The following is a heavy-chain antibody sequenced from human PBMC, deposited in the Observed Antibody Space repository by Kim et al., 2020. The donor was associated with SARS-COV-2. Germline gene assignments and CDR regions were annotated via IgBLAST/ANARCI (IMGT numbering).Heavy chain of an antibody. CDR1: GFTFSDYW. CDR3: VRDDRYSPHY. J-gene: IGHJ1*01. Sequence: GGSLRLSCAVSGFTFSDYWMHWVRQAPGKGLVWVSRIISDGTSASYTDSVKGRFTISRDNAKNTLYLQMNSLRAEDTAVYYCVRDDRYSPHYWGQGTMVTVSS. D-gene: IGHD2-21*01. V-gene: IGHV3-74*01. CDR2: IISDGTSA.